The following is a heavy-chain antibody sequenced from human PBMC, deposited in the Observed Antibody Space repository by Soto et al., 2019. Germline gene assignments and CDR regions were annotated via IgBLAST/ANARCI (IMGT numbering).Heavy chain of an antibody. Sequence: GGSLRLSCAASGFTFSSYAMSWVRQAPGKGLEWVSYISGSSGTIYYADSVKGRFTISRDNAKNSLYLQMNSLRDEDTAVYYCASYYYDSSGYNNHDAFDIWGQGTMVTVSS. J-gene: IGHJ3*02. CDR2: ISGSSGTI. V-gene: IGHV3-48*02. D-gene: IGHD3-22*01. CDR1: GFTFSSYA. CDR3: ASYYYDSSGYNNHDAFDI.